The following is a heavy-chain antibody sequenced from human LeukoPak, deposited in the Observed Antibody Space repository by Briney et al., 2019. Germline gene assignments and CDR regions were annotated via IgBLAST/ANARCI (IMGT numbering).Heavy chain of an antibody. CDR2: IIPIFGTA. CDR3: AREGMVTQFDY. J-gene: IGHJ4*02. V-gene: IGHV1-69*05. D-gene: IGHD2-21*02. Sequence: ISXVRXAPGQGLEWMGGIIPIFGTANYAQKFQGRVTITTDESTSTAYMELSSLRSEDTAVYYCAREGMVTQFDYWGQGTLVTVSS.